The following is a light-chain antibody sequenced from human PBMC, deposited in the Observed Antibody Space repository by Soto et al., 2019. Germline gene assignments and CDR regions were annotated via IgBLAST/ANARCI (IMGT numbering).Light chain of an antibody. V-gene: IGKV3-20*01. J-gene: IGKJ1*01. CDR2: DAS. CDR1: QSISSFY. Sequence: EIGLTQSPGTLSLSPGERANLSCRASQSISSFYLAWYQQTPGQAPRLLIYDASSRAAGIPDRFSGGGSGTDFTLTISRLEPEDFGVYYCQQYGGSPRTFGQGTKVDIK. CDR3: QQYGGSPRT.